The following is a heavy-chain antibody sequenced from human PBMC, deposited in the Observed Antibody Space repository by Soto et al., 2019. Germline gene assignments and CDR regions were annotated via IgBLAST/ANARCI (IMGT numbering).Heavy chain of an antibody. V-gene: IGHV3-48*03. Sequence: PGGSLRLSCAASGFTFSSYEMNWVRQAPGKGLEWVSYISSSGSTIYYADSVKGRFTISRDNAKNSLYLQMNSLRAEDTAVYYCARDIGAVAGIGYAFDIWGQGTMVTVSS. D-gene: IGHD6-19*01. CDR2: ISSSGSTI. CDR1: GFTFSSYE. J-gene: IGHJ3*02. CDR3: ARDIGAVAGIGYAFDI.